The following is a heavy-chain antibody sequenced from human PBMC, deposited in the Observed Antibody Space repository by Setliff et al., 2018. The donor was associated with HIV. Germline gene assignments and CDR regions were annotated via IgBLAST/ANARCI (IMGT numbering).Heavy chain of an antibody. J-gene: IGHJ4*02. Sequence: ASVKVSCKASGYNLHSYGITWVRQAPGQGLEWMGWINTHTGNTNSAQRFQGRVTMTTDTSTSTAYMELRSLRSDDTAVYYCARGKTWLRFLDYWGQGTLVTVSS. V-gene: IGHV1-18*01. D-gene: IGHD5-12*01. CDR2: INTHTGNT. CDR3: ARGKTWLRFLDY. CDR1: GYNLHSYG.